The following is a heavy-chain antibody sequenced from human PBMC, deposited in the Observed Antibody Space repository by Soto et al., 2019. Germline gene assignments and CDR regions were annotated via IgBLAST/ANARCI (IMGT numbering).Heavy chain of an antibody. CDR1: GFTFSSYS. V-gene: IGHV3-48*01. D-gene: IGHD3-3*01. Sequence: HPGGSLRLSCAASGFTFSSYSMNWVRQAPGRGLEWVSYISSSSSTIYYADSVKGRFTISRDNAKNSLYLQMNSLRAEDTAVYYCASGQTNYDFWSGPIRVSFDYWGQGTLVTVSS. CDR3: ASGQTNYDFWSGPIRVSFDY. CDR2: ISSSSSTI. J-gene: IGHJ4*02.